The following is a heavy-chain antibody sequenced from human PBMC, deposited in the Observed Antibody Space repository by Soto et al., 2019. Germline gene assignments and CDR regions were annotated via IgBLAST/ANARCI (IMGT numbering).Heavy chain of an antibody. J-gene: IGHJ5*02. CDR2: IWFDGRTK. CDR1: AFSSSSSG. CDR3: ARGRVQAGNGGDRFDP. Sequence: WGSLRISCAPSAFSSSSSGMHRVRHAPGKGLEWVAVIWFDGRTKFYARSVNGRFSISRDNSNNTLYLQMDNLRIDDTAVYYCARGRVQAGNGGDRFDPWGQGTMVTVSS. V-gene: IGHV3-33*01. D-gene: IGHD3-16*01.